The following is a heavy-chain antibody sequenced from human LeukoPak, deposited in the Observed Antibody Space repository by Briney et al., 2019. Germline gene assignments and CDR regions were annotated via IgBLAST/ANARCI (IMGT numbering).Heavy chain of an antibody. CDR3: ARRSYGSYIFDY. V-gene: IGHV4-59*01. CDR2: IYYSGST. J-gene: IGHJ4*02. D-gene: IGHD5-18*01. Sequence: NTSETLSLTCTVSGGSISSYYWSWIRQPPGKGLEWIGYIYYSGSTNYNPSLKSRVTISVDTSKNQFSLKLSSVTAADTAVYYCARRSYGSYIFDYWGQGTLVTVSS. CDR1: GGSISSYY.